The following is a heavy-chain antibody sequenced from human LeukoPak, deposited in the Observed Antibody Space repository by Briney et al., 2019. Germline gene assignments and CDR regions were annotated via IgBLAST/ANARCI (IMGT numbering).Heavy chain of an antibody. J-gene: IGHJ4*02. CDR2: ISAYNGNT. Sequence: ASVKVSCKASGYTFSSFGFSWVRQAPGQGLEWMGWISAYNGNTNYAQRLQGRVTLTTDTSTSIAYMELRSLRYDDTAVYYCARESRYSGSYYVFDYWGQGTLVTVSS. V-gene: IGHV1-18*01. D-gene: IGHD1-26*01. CDR3: ARESRYSGSYYVFDY. CDR1: GYTFSSFG.